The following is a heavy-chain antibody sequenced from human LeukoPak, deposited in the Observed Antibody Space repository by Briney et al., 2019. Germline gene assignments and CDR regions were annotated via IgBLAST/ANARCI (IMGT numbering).Heavy chain of an antibody. V-gene: IGHV3-9*01. Sequence: GGSLRLSCAASGFTFDDYAMHWVRQAPGKGLEWVSGISWNSGSIVYADSVKGRFTISRDNAKNSLYLQMSGLRSEDTAVYYCARGRRVRGVINVYYYYYMDVWGKGTTVIVSS. J-gene: IGHJ6*03. CDR3: ARGRRVRGVINVYYYYYMDV. D-gene: IGHD3-10*01. CDR1: GFTFDDYA. CDR2: ISWNSGSI.